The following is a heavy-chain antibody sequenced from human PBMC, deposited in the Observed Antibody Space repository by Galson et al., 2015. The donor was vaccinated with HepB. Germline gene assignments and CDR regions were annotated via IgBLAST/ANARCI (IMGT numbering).Heavy chain of an antibody. CDR1: GVSFSSYD. D-gene: IGHD6-19*01. CDR2: ISRSGMST. J-gene: IGHJ4*02. V-gene: IGHV3-23*01. Sequence: SLRLSYAASGVSFSSYDMNWVRQASGKGVEWVSAISRSGMSTYYADSVKCRFTISRDNSKNTLYRQMNILRGEDTAVYYCAKGSSGWYVPGDNWGQGTQVTVSS. CDR3: AKGSSGWYVPGDN.